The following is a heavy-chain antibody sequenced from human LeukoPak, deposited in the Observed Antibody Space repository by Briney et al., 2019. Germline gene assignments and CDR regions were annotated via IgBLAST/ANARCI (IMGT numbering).Heavy chain of an antibody. D-gene: IGHD1-26*01. V-gene: IGHV3-23*01. CDR2: ISGSGGST. J-gene: IGHJ3*02. Sequence: GGSLRLSCSASGFTFSSYAMSWVRQAPGKGLEWVSAISGSGGSTYYADSVKGRFTISRDNSKNTLYLQMNSLRAEDAAVYYCAKDKESDSGSYEYAFDIRGQGTMVTVSS. CDR1: GFTFSSYA. CDR3: AKDKESDSGSYEYAFDI.